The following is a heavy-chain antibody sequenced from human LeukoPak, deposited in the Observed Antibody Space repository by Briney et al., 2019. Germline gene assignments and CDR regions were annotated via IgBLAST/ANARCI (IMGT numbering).Heavy chain of an antibody. CDR2: ISGSGGST. D-gene: IGHD6-13*01. CDR1: GFTFDDYA. Sequence: GRSLRLSCAASGFTFDDYAMHWVRQAPGKGLEWVSAISGSGGSTYYADSVKGRFTISRDNAKNSLYLQMNSLRAEDTAVYYCARGGGSSYFDYWGQGTLVTVSS. CDR3: ARGGGSSYFDY. J-gene: IGHJ4*02. V-gene: IGHV3-9*01.